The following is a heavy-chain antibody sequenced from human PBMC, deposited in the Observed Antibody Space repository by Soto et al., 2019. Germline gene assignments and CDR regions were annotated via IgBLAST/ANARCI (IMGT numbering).Heavy chain of an antibody. Sequence: QPGGSLRLSCAASGFSFSSYAMKWVRQVPGKGLEWVSLIGESGTPTYYADSVKGRFTISRDNSGNTLFLEMYSLRVEDTAVYYCARYIPGVRYYGMDVWGQGTTVTVSS. CDR3: ARYIPGVRYYGMDV. CDR2: IGESGTPT. J-gene: IGHJ6*02. D-gene: IGHD2-2*01. CDR1: GFSFSSYA. V-gene: IGHV3-23*01.